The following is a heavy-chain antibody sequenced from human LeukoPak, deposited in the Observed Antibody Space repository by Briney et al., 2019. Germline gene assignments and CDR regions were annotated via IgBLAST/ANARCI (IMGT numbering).Heavy chain of an antibody. V-gene: IGHV1-24*01. CDR1: GYTLTELS. CDR3: ARDQRDFWSGYYTDRFDY. J-gene: IGHJ4*02. CDR2: FDPEDGET. Sequence: ASVKVSCKVSGYTLTELSMHWVRQAPGKGLEWMGGFDPEDGETVYAQKFQGRVTMTRDTSTSTVYMELSSLRSEDTAVYYCARDQRDFWSGYYTDRFDYWGQGTLVTVSS. D-gene: IGHD3-3*01.